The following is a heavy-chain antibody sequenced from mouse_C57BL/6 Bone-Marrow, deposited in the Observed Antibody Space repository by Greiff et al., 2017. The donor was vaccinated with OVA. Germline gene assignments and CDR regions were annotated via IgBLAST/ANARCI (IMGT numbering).Heavy chain of an antibody. CDR2: ISYDGSN. V-gene: IGHV3-6*01. CDR3: ARDPTVVAGDWYFDV. J-gene: IGHJ1*03. D-gene: IGHD1-1*01. CDR1: GYSITSGYY. Sequence: EVQLQESGPGLVKPSQSLSLTCSVTGYSITSGYYWNWIRQFPGNKLEWMGYISYDGSNNYNPSLKNRISITRDTSKNQFFLKLNSVTTEDTATYYCARDPTVVAGDWYFDVWGTGTTVTVSS.